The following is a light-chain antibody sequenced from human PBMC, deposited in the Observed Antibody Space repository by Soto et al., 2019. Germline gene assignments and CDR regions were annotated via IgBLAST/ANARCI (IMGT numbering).Light chain of an antibody. Sequence: DIQMTQSPSTPSASVGDRVTITCRASQSISSWLAWYQQKPGKAPKLLIYHASSLQSGVPLRFSGSGSGTEFTLTISSLQPDDFATYYCQQYNLYPETFGQGTKVDIK. CDR3: QQYNLYPET. CDR2: HAS. V-gene: IGKV1-5*01. J-gene: IGKJ1*01. CDR1: QSISSW.